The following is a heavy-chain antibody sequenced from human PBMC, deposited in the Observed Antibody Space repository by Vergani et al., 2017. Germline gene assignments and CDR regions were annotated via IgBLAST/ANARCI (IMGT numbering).Heavy chain of an antibody. CDR2: ISSSSSTI. D-gene: IGHD1-26*01. J-gene: IGHJ3*02. CDR1: GFTFRSYS. V-gene: IGHV3-48*04. CDR3: ARDRKSGGSYPGAFDI. Sequence: EVQLVESGGGLVQPGGSLRLSCAASGFTFRSYSMNWVRQAPGKGLEWVSYISSSSSTIYYADSVKGRFTISRDNAKNSLYLQMNSLRAEDTAVYYCARDRKSGGSYPGAFDIWGQGTMVTVSS.